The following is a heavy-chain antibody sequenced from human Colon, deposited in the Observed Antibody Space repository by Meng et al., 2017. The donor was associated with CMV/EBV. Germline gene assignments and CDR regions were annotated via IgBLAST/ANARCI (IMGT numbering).Heavy chain of an antibody. Sequence: SETLSLTCTVSGYSITTTYYWGWIRQSPGKGLEWIGSIYPSGTTHYNPSLSSRLTMSIDTAKNQLSLRLNSVTAADTAVYYCARASVAARPFYGMDVWGQGTTVTVSS. D-gene: IGHD6-6*01. CDR1: GYSITTTYY. CDR3: ARASVAARPFYGMDV. CDR2: IYPSGTT. J-gene: IGHJ6*02. V-gene: IGHV4-38-2*02.